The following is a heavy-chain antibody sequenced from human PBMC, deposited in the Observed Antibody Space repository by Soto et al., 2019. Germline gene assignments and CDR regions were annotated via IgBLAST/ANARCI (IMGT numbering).Heavy chain of an antibody. J-gene: IGHJ4*02. CDR3: AKRQGIGAAAKNFDF. CDR1: GFTFTNHA. V-gene: IGHV3-23*01. Sequence: EVQLLESGGGLVQPGGSLRLSCAASGFTFTNHAMSWVRQAPGKGLEWVSGISASGGLIYYADSVKGRFNMSRDNSKSTLYLQMNSLRAEDTAVYFCAKRQGIGAAAKNFDFWGQGTLVTVSS. CDR2: ISASGGLI. D-gene: IGHD6-13*01.